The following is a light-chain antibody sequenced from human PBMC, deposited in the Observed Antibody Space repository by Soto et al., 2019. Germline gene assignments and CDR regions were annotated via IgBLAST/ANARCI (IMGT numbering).Light chain of an antibody. CDR3: QQYNNYATWT. Sequence: DFPSTQSPSALSAFVPHSVPITCRASQSISIWLAWYQQKPGKAPKILIWDASSLQRGVPSRFSGSGSGTEFTLTISSLQPDDFATYYCQQYNNYATWTFGQGTKV. J-gene: IGKJ1*01. CDR2: DAS. V-gene: IGKV1-5*01. CDR1: QSISIW.